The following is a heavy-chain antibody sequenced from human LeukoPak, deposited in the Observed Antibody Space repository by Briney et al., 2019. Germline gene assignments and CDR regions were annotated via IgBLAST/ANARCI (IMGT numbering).Heavy chain of an antibody. CDR2: IYYSGST. Sequence: SETLSLTCTVSGGSISSYYWSWIRQPPGKGLEWIGYIYYSGSTNYNPSLKSRVTIAVDTSKNQFSLKLSSVTAADTAVYYCARGRAARPDLPIDYWRQGTLVTVSS. J-gene: IGHJ4*01. D-gene: IGHD6-6*01. CDR3: ARGRAARPDLPIDY. V-gene: IGHV4-59*12. CDR1: GGSISSYY.